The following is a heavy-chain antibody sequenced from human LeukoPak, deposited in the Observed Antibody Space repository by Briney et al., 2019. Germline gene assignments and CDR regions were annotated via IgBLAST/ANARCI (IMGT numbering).Heavy chain of an antibody. CDR3: AKDGVDYSLEY. J-gene: IGHJ4*02. Sequence: PGGSLRLSCAASGFTVSSSFMSWVRQAPGKGLEWVAVFYSGGSTYYADSVKGRFTISRDNSKNTLYLQMNSLRAEDTAVYYCAKDGVDYSLEYWGQGTLVTVST. CDR2: FYSGGST. D-gene: IGHD4-11*01. CDR1: GFTVSSSF. V-gene: IGHV3-53*01.